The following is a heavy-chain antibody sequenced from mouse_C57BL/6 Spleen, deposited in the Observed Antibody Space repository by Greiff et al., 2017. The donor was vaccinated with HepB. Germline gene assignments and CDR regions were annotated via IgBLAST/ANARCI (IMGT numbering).Heavy chain of an antibody. Sequence: EVKLVESGEGLVKPGGSLKLSCAASGFTFSSYAMSWVRQTPEKRLEWVAYISSGGDYIYYADTVKGRFTISRDNARNTLYLQMSSLKSEDTAMYYCTRDRGDGYSYDFDYWGQGTTLTVSS. CDR1: GFTFSSYA. V-gene: IGHV5-9-1*02. CDR2: ISSGGDYI. J-gene: IGHJ2*01. D-gene: IGHD2-3*01. CDR3: TRDRGDGYSYDFDY.